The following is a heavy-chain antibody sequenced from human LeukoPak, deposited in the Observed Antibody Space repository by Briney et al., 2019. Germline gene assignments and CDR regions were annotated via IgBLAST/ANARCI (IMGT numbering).Heavy chain of an antibody. CDR3: ARVPQGVDY. CDR2: INPSGGST. J-gene: IGHJ4*02. Sequence: GASVKVSCKASGYTFTSYYMHWVRQAPGQGLEWMGIINPSGGSTSYAQKLQGRVTMTTDTSTSTAYMELRSLRSDDTAVYYCARVPQGVDYWGQGTLVTVSS. CDR1: GYTFTSYY. V-gene: IGHV1-46*01.